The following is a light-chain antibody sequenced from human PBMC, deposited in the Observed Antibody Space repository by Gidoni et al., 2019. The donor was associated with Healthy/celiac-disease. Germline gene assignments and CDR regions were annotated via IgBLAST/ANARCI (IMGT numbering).Light chain of an antibody. J-gene: IGKJ1*01. Sequence: DIVMTQSPDSLAVSLGERATINCKSSQSVLYSSNNKNYLAWYQQKPGPPPKLLIYWASTRASGVPDRCSGSGSGTDFTLTISSMQAEDVAVYYCQQYYSTPPTFGQGTKVEIK. V-gene: IGKV4-1*01. CDR1: QSVLYSSNNKNY. CDR3: QQYYSTPPT. CDR2: WAS.